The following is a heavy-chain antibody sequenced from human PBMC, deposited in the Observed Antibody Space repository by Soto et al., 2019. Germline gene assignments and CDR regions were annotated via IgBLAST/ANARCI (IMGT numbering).Heavy chain of an antibody. J-gene: IGHJ3*02. CDR2: IYYSGST. CDR3: ARHVGQQLPIDAFDI. V-gene: IGHV4-39*01. CDR1: GGSISSSSYY. D-gene: IGHD6-13*01. Sequence: SETLSLTCTVSGGSISSSSYYWGWIRQPPGKGLEWIGSIYYSGSTYYNPSLKSRVTISVDTSKNQFSLKLSSVTAADTAVYYCARHVGQQLPIDAFDIWGQGTMVTVSS.